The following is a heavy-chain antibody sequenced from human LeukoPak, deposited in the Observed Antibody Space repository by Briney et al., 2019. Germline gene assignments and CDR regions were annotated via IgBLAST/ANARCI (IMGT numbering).Heavy chain of an antibody. CDR1: GYTFTSYG. V-gene: IGHV1-18*01. D-gene: IGHD6-19*01. J-gene: IGHJ3*02. CDR2: ISAYNGNT. CDR3: ARDSSGLVRNAFDI. Sequence: ASVKVSCKASGYTFTSYGISWVRQAPGQGLEWMGWISAYNGNTNYAQKLQGRVTMTTDTSTSTAYMELRSLRSDDTAVYYCARDSSGLVRNAFDIWGQGTMVTVSS.